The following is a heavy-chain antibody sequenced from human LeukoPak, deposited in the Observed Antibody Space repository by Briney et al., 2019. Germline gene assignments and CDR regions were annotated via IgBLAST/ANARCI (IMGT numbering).Heavy chain of an antibody. CDR3: ARERVLGGTQSNTEYFQH. CDR2: INPNSGST. V-gene: IGHV1-2*02. CDR1: GYTFTGYY. J-gene: IGHJ1*01. Sequence: GASVKVSCKASGYTFTGYYMHWVRQAPGQGLEWMGWINPNSGSTNYAQKFQGRVTMTRDTSISTAYMELSGLRSDDTAVYYCARERVLGGTQSNTEYFQHWGQGTLVTVSS. D-gene: IGHD1-1*01.